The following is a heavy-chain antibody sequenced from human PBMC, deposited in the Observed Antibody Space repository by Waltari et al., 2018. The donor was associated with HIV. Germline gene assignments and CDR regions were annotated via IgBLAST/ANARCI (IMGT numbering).Heavy chain of an antibody. CDR3: ARNRNGSLDY. D-gene: IGHD2-8*01. J-gene: IGHJ4*02. Sequence: QVQLVQSGSEFKKPGASVKVSCKAYGYPYTNYDMNWVRQAPGQGLDWMGWINTNTGNPTYAQGFTGRFVFSLDTSVSTAYLQISSLKAEDTAVYYCARNRNGSLDYWGQGTLVTVSS. CDR1: GYPYTNYD. CDR2: INTNTGNP. V-gene: IGHV7-4-1*02.